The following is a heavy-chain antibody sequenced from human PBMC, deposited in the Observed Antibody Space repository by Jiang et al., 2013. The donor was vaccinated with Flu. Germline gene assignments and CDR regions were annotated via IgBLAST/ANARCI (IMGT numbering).Heavy chain of an antibody. Sequence: SGISWNSGSIGYADSVKGRFTISRDNAKNSLYLQMNSLRAEDTALYYCAKDNDILTGQHYFDYWGQGTLVTVSS. D-gene: IGHD3-9*01. CDR3: AKDNDILTGQHYFDY. V-gene: IGHV3-9*01. CDR2: ISWNSGSI. J-gene: IGHJ4*02.